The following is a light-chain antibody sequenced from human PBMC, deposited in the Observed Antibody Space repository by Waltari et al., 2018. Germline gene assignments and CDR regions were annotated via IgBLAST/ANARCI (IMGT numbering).Light chain of an antibody. CDR2: DTS. J-gene: IGKJ4*01. CDR3: QQRRSWPLT. Sequence: DIVLTQSPAILSLSPGERASLSCRASQSVSNYLAWYQQKPGQAPTLLIYDTSNRATGIPARCSGSGFGTDFTLTISNLEPEDFAIYYCQQRRSWPLTFGGGTKVEIK. CDR1: QSVSNY. V-gene: IGKV3-11*01.